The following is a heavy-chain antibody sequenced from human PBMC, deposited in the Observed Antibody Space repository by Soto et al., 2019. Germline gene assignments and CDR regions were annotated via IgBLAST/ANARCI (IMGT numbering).Heavy chain of an antibody. V-gene: IGHV1-69*12. CDR2: IMPVFRTP. J-gene: IGHJ6*02. Sequence: QVQLEQSGAAVKKPGSSVKVSCKASGGTFRTAAISWVRQAPGQGLEWMGGIMPVFRTPDYAQKFQGRVTITADESTNTADMELSGLRSDDTAVYYCARDNDRPQLGGNYYYILDVWGQGTTITVSS. D-gene: IGHD2-8*01. CDR1: GGTFRTAA. CDR3: ARDNDRPQLGGNYYYILDV.